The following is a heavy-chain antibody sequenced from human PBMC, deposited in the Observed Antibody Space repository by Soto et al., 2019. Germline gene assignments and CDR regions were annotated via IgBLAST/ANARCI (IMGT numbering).Heavy chain of an antibody. V-gene: IGHV1-2*02. CDR3: ARGWGIAAPGPNWFDP. D-gene: IGHD6-13*01. CDR2: INPNSGGT. Sequence: ASVKVSCKASGYTFTSYDINWVRQAPGQGPEWMGWINPNSGGTKYVQKFQGRVTMTRDTSISTVYLELSRLRSDDTALYYCARGWGIAAPGPNWFDPWGQGTLVTVSS. CDR1: GYTFTSYD. J-gene: IGHJ5*02.